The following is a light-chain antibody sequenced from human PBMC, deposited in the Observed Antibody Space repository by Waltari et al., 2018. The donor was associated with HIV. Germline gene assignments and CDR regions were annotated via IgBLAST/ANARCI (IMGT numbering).Light chain of an antibody. V-gene: IGKV3-20*01. Sequence: IVLTQSPGTLSLSPGERATLSCRASQYVSSSYLAWYLQKPGQAPRLLIYGASSRATGIPDRFSGSGSGTDFTLTISRLEPEDFAVYYCQQYGTSPITFGHGTRLEIK. CDR1: QYVSSSY. CDR2: GAS. CDR3: QQYGTSPIT. J-gene: IGKJ5*01.